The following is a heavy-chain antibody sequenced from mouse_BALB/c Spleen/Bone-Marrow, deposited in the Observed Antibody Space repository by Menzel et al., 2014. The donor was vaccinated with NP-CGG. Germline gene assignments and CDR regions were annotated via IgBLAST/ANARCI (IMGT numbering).Heavy chain of an antibody. CDR1: GFTFTDYY. D-gene: IGHD2-1*01. V-gene: IGHV7-3*02. Sequence: DVMLVESGGGLVQPGSSLSLSCATSGFTFTDYYMSWVRQPPGKALEWLGFIRNKANGYTTEYSASVKGRFTVSRDNSQSILYLQMNTLRAEDSATYYCARDLNVNCNWYFDVWGAGTTVTVSS. CDR3: ARDLNVNCNWYFDV. J-gene: IGHJ1*01. CDR2: IRNKANGYTT.